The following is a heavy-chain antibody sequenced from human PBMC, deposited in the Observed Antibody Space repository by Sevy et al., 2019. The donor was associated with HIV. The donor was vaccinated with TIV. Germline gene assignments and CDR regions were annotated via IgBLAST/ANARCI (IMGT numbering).Heavy chain of an antibody. CDR1: GVSINSGGYY. V-gene: IGHV4-31*03. D-gene: IGHD3-10*01. Sequence: SETLSLTCTVSGVSINSGGYYWSWIRQTPGQGLEWIGHISDSGNTFYNSPLKRRVSISVDTSKNQVSLRLNAVTAADTAVYYCVTDSYFYESGSHQSGSIWGQGTRVTVSS. CDR2: ISDSGNT. J-gene: IGHJ3*02. CDR3: VTDSYFYESGSHQSGSI.